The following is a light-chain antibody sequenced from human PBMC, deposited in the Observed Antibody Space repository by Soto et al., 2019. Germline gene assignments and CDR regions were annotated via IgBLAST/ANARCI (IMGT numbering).Light chain of an antibody. J-gene: IGLJ2*01. CDR2: DVS. V-gene: IGLV2-14*01. Sequence: QSALTQPASVSGSPGQSITISCTGTSSDVGGYNYVSWYQQHPGKDPKLMIYDVSNRPSGASNRFSGSKSGNTASLTISGLQAEDEADYYCSSYTSSSTLVVFGGGTKVTVL. CDR1: SSDVGGYNY. CDR3: SSYTSSSTLVV.